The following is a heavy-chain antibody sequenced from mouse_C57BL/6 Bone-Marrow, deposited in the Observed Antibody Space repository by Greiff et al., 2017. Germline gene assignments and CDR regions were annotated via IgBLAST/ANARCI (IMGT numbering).Heavy chain of an antibody. V-gene: IGHV5-4*03. CDR1: GFTFSSYA. CDR3: ARVRLRRDFDY. J-gene: IGHJ2*01. CDR2: ISDGGSYT. Sequence: EVKVEESGGGLVQPGESLKLSCAASGFTFSSYAMSWVRQTPEKRLEWVATISDGGSYTYYPDNVKGRFTISRDNAKNNLYLQMSHLKSEDTAMYYCARVRLRRDFDYWGQGTTLTVSS. D-gene: IGHD2-4*01.